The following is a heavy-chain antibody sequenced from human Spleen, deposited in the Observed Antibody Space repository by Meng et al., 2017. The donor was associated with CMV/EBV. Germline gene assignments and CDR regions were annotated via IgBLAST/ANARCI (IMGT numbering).Heavy chain of an antibody. Sequence: GESLKISCRASGFTFSNYWMSWVRQAPGMGLQWVSLITSNGFNKYYADSVKGRFTISRDNSKNTVDLQMSSLRAEDTAVYYCARGYFGAGSYRLFDHWGQGALVTVSS. D-gene: IGHD3-10*01. V-gene: IGHV3-30*03. J-gene: IGHJ4*02. CDR1: GFTFSNYW. CDR3: ARGYFGAGSYRLFDH. CDR2: ITSNGFNK.